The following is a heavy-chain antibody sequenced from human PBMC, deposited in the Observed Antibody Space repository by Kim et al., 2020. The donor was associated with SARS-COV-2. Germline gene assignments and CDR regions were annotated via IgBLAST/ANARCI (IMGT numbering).Heavy chain of an antibody. CDR2: IIPILGIA. J-gene: IGHJ3*02. CDR1: GGTFSSYA. V-gene: IGHV1-69*04. D-gene: IGHD3-22*01. CDR3: AGAPSITMIVVAKGGAFDI. Sequence: SVKVSCKASGGTFSSYAISWVRQAPGQGLEWMGRIIPILGIANYAQKFQGRVTITADKSTSTAYMELSSLRSEDTAVYYCAGAPSITMIVVAKGGAFDIWGQGTMVTVSS.